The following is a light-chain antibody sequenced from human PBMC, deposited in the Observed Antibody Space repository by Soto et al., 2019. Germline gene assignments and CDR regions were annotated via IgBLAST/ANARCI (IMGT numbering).Light chain of an antibody. Sequence: QSVLTQPASVSGSPGQSITISCTGTSSNVGGYTLVSWFQQHPGKAPKLMIYEGSKRPSGVSHRFSGSKSGNTASLTISGLQAEDEADYYCCSYTGSTSFPWVFGGGTQLTVL. J-gene: IGLJ3*02. CDR3: CSYTGSTSFPWV. CDR1: SSNVGGYTL. V-gene: IGLV2-23*03. CDR2: EGS.